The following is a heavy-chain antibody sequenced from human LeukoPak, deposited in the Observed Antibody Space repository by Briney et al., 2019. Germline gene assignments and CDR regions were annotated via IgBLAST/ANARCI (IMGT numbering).Heavy chain of an antibody. CDR2: IYPGDSDT. CDR3: ARHETYYYGSGSYLSYYYYYMDV. CDR1: GYSFTSYW. Sequence: GESLKISCKGSGYSFTSYWIGWVRQMPGKGLEWMGIIYPGDSDTRYSPSFQGQGTISADKSISNAYLQWSSLKASDTAMYYCARHETYYYGSGSYLSYYYYYMDVWGKGTTVTVSS. V-gene: IGHV5-51*01. J-gene: IGHJ6*03. D-gene: IGHD3-10*01.